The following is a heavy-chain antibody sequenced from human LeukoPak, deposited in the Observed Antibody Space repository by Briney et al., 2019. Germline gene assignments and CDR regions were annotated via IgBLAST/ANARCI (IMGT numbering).Heavy chain of an antibody. J-gene: IGHJ4*02. Sequence: SETLSLTCTVSGASISGGGDYWSWIRQHPGEGLEWIGYIHNSGKTFYNPSLKSRVIISVDTSRNQFSLEVRSVTAADTAVYYCARYSVSGRPYRFDFWGQGTLVTVSS. CDR3: ARYSVSGRPYRFDF. CDR1: GASISGGGDY. CDR2: IHNSGKT. D-gene: IGHD3-3*01. V-gene: IGHV4-31*03.